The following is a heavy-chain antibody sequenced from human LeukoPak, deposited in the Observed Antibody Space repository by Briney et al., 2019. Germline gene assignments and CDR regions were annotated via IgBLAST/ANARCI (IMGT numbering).Heavy chain of an antibody. D-gene: IGHD1-26*01. V-gene: IGHV4-39*01. CDR3: ARLGATADY. CDR1: GGSISSSSYY. CDR2: IYYSGST. J-gene: IGHJ4*02. Sequence: SETLSLTCTVPGGSISSSSYYWGWIRQPPGKGLEWIGSIYYSGSTYYNPSLKSRVTISVDTSKNQFSLKLSSVTAADTAVYYCARLGATADYWGQGTLVTVSS.